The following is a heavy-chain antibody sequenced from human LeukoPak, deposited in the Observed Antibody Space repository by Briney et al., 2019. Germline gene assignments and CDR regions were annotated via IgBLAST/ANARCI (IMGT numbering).Heavy chain of an antibody. V-gene: IGHV4-34*01. Sequence: PSETLSLTCAVYGASFSAYYWSWIRQPPGKGLKWMGEINHSARTNYTPSLTSRITISVDTSQIQSSLKLSSVTAADTAVYYCARGGRSSWYGRFDPWGQGTLVSVSS. CDR2: INHSART. J-gene: IGHJ5*02. CDR3: ARGGRSSWYGRFDP. D-gene: IGHD6-13*01. CDR1: GASFSAYY.